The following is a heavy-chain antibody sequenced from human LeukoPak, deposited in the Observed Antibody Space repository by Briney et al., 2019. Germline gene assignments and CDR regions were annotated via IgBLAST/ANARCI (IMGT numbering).Heavy chain of an antibody. V-gene: IGHV3-30*04. J-gene: IGHJ4*02. Sequence: GRSLRLSCAPSGFTFSTHTMHWVRRAPGKGLEWVAVIEADGRNKFHAESVRGRFTISRDNSRNTLYLQLDSLRSEDTAVYYCVRQSTGLDYWGQGTLVTVSS. CDR1: GFTFSTHT. D-gene: IGHD5/OR15-5a*01. CDR3: VRQSTGLDY. CDR2: IEADGRNK.